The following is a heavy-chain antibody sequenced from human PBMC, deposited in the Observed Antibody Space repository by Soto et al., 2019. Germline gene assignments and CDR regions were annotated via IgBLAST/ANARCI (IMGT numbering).Heavy chain of an antibody. Sequence: SETLSLTCAVAGGSISSSDGWSWVRQPPGKGLEWIGEIYHSGSTNYNPSLKSRVTISVDKSKNQFSLKLSSVTAADTAVYYCARCRTLAYYYDSSGDFDYWGQGTLVTVSS. CDR1: GGSISSSDG. CDR3: ARCRTLAYYYDSSGDFDY. V-gene: IGHV4-4*02. CDR2: IYHSGST. J-gene: IGHJ4*02. D-gene: IGHD3-22*01.